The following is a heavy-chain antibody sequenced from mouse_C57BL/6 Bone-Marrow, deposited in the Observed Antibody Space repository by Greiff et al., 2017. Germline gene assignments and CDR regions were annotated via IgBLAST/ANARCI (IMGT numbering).Heavy chain of an antibody. J-gene: IGHJ1*03. D-gene: IGHD2-3*01. CDR2: ISSGGSYT. CDR3: ARQSYEGYPWYFDV. Sequence: EVMLVESGGDLVKPGGSLKLSCAASGFTFSSYGMSWVRQTPDKRLEWVATISSGGSYTYYPDSVKGRFPISRDNAKNTLYLQMSGLKAEDSAMYYCARQSYEGYPWYFDVWGTGTTVTVSS. V-gene: IGHV5-6*02. CDR1: GFTFSSYG.